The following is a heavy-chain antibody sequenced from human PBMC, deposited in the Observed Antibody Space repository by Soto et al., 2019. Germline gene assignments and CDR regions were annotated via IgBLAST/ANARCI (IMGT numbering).Heavy chain of an antibody. V-gene: IGHV4-39*01. Sequence: SETLSLTCTVSGGSISSSSYYWGWIRQPPGKGLEWIGSIYYSGSTYYNPSLKSRVTISVDTSKNQFSLKLSSVTAADTAVYYCARHVPPRTMVRGVIYYFDYWGQGTLVTVSS. J-gene: IGHJ4*02. CDR3: ARHVPPRTMVRGVIYYFDY. CDR1: GGSISSSSYY. D-gene: IGHD3-10*01. CDR2: IYYSGST.